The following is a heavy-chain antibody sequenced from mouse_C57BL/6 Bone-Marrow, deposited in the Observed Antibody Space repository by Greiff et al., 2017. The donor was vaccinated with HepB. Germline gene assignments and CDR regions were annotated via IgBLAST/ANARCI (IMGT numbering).Heavy chain of an antibody. V-gene: IGHV1-55*01. D-gene: IGHD1-1*01. J-gene: IGHJ4*01. CDR2: IYPGSGST. Sequence: VQLQQSGAELVKPGASVKMSCKASGYTFTSYWITWVKQRPGQGLEWIGDIYPGSGSTNYNEKFKSKATLTVDTSSSTAYMQLSSLTSEDSAVYYCARRIIITTVMDYAMDYWGQGTSVTVSS. CDR1: GYTFTSYW. CDR3: ARRIIITTVMDYAMDY.